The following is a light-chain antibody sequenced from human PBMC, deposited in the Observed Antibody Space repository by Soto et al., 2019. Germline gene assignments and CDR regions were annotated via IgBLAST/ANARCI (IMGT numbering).Light chain of an antibody. Sequence: QSALIQPPSVSGSPGQSVTISCTGTSSDVGSYDYVSWYQQHPGTVPKPMIYNVNTRPSGVPDRFSGSKSGNTASMTISGLQAEDEADYYCSSYTSSITRYVFGAGTKLTVL. V-gene: IGLV2-18*02. J-gene: IGLJ1*01. CDR1: SSDVGSYDY. CDR2: NVN. CDR3: SSYTSSITRYV.